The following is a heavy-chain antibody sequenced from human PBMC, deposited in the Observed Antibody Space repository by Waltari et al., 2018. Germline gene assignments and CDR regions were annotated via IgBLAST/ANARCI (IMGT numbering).Heavy chain of an antibody. V-gene: IGHV3-9*01. CDR1: GFPFDDYA. CDR3: AKADYYGSGSYL. D-gene: IGHD3-10*01. Sequence: EVQLVESGGGLVQPGRSLRLSCAASGFPFDDYAMPWVRQAPGKGLGWVSGISWNSGSIGYADSVKGRFTISRDNAKNSLYLQMNSLRAEDTALYYCAKADYYGSGSYLWGQGTLVTVSS. CDR2: ISWNSGSI. J-gene: IGHJ5*02.